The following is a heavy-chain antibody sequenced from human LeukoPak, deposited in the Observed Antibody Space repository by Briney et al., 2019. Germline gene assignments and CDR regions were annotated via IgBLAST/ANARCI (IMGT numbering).Heavy chain of an antibody. CDR1: GYTFTGHY. J-gene: IGHJ4*02. D-gene: IGHD3-9*01. CDR3: ASQVGNIRYFDPLDY. CDR2: INPNSGGT. V-gene: IGHV1-2*02. Sequence: ASVKVSCKASGYTFTGHYMHWVRQAPGQGLEWMGWINPNSGGTNYAQRFQGRVTMTRDTSISTVYMELSRLRSDDTAVYYCASQVGNIRYFDPLDYWGQGTLVTVSS.